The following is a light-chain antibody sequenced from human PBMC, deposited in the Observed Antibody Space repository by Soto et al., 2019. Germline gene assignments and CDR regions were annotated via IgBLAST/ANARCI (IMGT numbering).Light chain of an antibody. J-gene: IGLJ3*02. Sequence: QSVLTQPPSASGTPGQRVSISCSGSSSNIGRNSVNWYQRFPGTAPKLLIYNDNQRPSGVPDRFSGSKFGTSVSLAISGLQSTDEGDYYCAAWDDSLSGVVFGGGTKLTVL. V-gene: IGLV1-44*01. CDR2: NDN. CDR3: AAWDDSLSGVV. CDR1: SSNIGRNS.